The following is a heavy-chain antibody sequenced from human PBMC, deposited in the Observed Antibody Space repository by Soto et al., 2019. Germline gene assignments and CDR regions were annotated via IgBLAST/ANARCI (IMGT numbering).Heavy chain of an antibody. CDR2: INSYNGVT. CDR1: GNIFPSYG. Sequence: QVQLVQSGPEVKKPGASVKVSCKASGNIFPSYGISWVRQAPGQGLEWMGWINSYNGVTNYAQRLQGRVTLTTDSSTSTAYMEVRSLRSDDTAVYYCATDRGGYGTFDYWGQGTLVTVSS. J-gene: IGHJ4*02. D-gene: IGHD5-12*01. CDR3: ATDRGGYGTFDY. V-gene: IGHV1-18*01.